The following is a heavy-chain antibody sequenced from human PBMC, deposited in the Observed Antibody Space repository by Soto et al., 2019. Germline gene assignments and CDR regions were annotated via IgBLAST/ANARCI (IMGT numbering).Heavy chain of an antibody. Sequence: QVRLVQSGAEVKKPGSSVKVSCKASGGTFSNFAINWVRQAPGQGLEWMGGIILPFGVAHYAAKFQGRVTIAADESMTTAYMDLSGLRSADPAVYYCARGPDYEGYFDYWGQGTLVTVSS. CDR3: ARGPDYEGYFDY. CDR2: IILPFGVA. J-gene: IGHJ4*02. D-gene: IGHD4-17*01. CDR1: GGTFSNFA. V-gene: IGHV1-69*12.